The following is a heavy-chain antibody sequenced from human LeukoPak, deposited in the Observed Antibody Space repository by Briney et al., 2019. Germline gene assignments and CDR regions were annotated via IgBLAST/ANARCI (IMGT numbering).Heavy chain of an antibody. Sequence: GGSLTLSCAASGFTFSSYSMNWVRQAPGKGLVWVSRINTDGSTTDYADSVKGRFTISRDNAKNTLYLQMNSLRAEDTAMYYCAKALAAAGPAYWGQGTLVTVSS. CDR1: GFTFSSYS. CDR2: INTDGSTT. J-gene: IGHJ4*02. D-gene: IGHD6-13*01. V-gene: IGHV3-74*01. CDR3: AKALAAAGPAY.